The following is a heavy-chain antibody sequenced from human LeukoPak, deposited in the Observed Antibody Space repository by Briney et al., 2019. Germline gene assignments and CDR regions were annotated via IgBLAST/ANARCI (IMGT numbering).Heavy chain of an antibody. CDR3: AKDLRRVFGVVKNYYYYYMDV. D-gene: IGHD3-3*01. CDR1: GFTFSSYA. CDR2: ISGSGGST. J-gene: IGHJ6*03. Sequence: PGGSLRLSCAASGFTFSSYAMSWVRQAPGKGLEWVSAISGSGGSTYYADSAKGRFTISRDNSKNTLYLQMNSLRAEDTAVYYCAKDLRRVFGVVKNYYYYYMDVWGKGTTVTVSS. V-gene: IGHV3-23*01.